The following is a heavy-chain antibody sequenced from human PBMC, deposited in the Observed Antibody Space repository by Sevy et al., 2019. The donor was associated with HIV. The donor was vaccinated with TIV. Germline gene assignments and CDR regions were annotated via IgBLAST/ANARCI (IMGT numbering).Heavy chain of an antibody. V-gene: IGHV3-33*01. CDR3: ARDPVVPAAIHTHYYYYGMDV. J-gene: IGHJ6*02. Sequence: GGSLRLSCAASGFTFSSYGMHWVRQAPGKGLEWVAVIWYDGSNKYYADSVKGRFTISRDNSKNTLYLQMNSLRAEDTAGYYCARDPVVPAAIHTHYYYYGMDVWGQGTTVTVSS. CDR2: IWYDGSNK. CDR1: GFTFSSYG. D-gene: IGHD2-2*02.